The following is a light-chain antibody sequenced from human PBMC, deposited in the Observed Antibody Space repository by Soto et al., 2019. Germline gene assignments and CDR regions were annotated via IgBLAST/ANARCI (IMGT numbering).Light chain of an antibody. CDR1: QGVSSS. Sequence: ERVVTHCRRTPSLSPRERGPPSPRPSQGVSSSLSWYQQKPGEAPRLLIYGASTRGTGIAARFSGSVSGTEFTLSISSLQCEDFADCYCQQYNNWPTSTFRQATKV. J-gene: IGKJ1*01. CDR2: GAS. CDR3: QQYNNWPTST. V-gene: IGKV3-15*01.